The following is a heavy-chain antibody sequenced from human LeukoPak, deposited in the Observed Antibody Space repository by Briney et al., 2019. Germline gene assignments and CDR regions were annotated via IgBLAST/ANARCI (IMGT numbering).Heavy chain of an antibody. V-gene: IGHV4-61*02. J-gene: IGHJ4*02. CDR3: ARDEGTVSSD. CDR1: GGSISSGSYY. D-gene: IGHD4-11*01. CDR2: IYTSGST. Sequence: SGTLSLTCTVSGGSISSGSYYWSWIRQPAGKGLEWIGRIYTSGSTNYNPSLKSRVTISVDTSKNQFSLKLSSVTAADTAVYYCARDEGTVSSDWGQGTLVTVSS.